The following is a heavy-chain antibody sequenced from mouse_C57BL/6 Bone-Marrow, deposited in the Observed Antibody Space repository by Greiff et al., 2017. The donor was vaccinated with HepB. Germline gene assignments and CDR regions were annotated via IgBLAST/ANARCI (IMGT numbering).Heavy chain of an antibody. Sequence: DVKLVESGGGLVQPKGSLKLSCAASGFSFNTYAMNWVRQAPGKGLEWVARIRSKSNNYATYYADSVKDRFTISRDDSESMLYLQMNNLKTEDTAMYYCVRNYGPWFAYWGQGTLVTVSA. V-gene: IGHV10-1*01. CDR2: IRSKSNNYAT. D-gene: IGHD1-2*01. J-gene: IGHJ3*01. CDR1: GFSFNTYA. CDR3: VRNYGPWFAY.